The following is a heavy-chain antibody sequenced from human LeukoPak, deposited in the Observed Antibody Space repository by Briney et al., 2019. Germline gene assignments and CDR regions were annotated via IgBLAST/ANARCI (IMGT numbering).Heavy chain of an antibody. D-gene: IGHD1-14*01. CDR3: ARGVEPLAANTLAY. J-gene: IGHJ4*02. CDR1: GLTVITND. CDR2: LYSDGNT. Sequence: TGGSLRLSCAASGLTVITNDMTWVRQAPGKGLEWVSDLYSDGNTKYSDSVQGRFNISSDNSKSTLYLAMNSLRPDDTAVYYCARGVEPLAANTLAYWGQGTLVTVSS. V-gene: IGHV3-53*01.